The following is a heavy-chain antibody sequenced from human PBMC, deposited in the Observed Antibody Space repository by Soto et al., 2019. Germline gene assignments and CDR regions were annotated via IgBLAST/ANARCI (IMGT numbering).Heavy chain of an antibody. CDR1: GGSISSGGYY. Sequence: SETLSLTCTVSGGSISSGGYYWSWIRQHPGKGLEWIGYIYYSGSTYYNPSLKSRVTISVDTSKNQFSLKLSSVTAADTAVYYCARAQYDFWSGYYNAGSNGFDPWGQGTLVTVSS. V-gene: IGHV4-31*03. D-gene: IGHD3-3*01. CDR3: ARAQYDFWSGYYNAGSNGFDP. J-gene: IGHJ5*02. CDR2: IYYSGST.